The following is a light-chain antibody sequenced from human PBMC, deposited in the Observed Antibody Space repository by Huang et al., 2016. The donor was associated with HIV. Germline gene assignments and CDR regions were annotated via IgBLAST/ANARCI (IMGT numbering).Light chain of an antibody. J-gene: IGKJ4*01. CDR2: GPS. CDR1: KAASSDF. CDR3: QQFGYSPFT. Sequence: VVMTQSPGTLSLSPGERASLSCRASKAASSDFLAWYQHKPGQAPRLLISGPSNRATGVPDRFSVSWSGTDVTLIIDRLEPEDFALYYCQQFGYSPFTFGGGTRLEI. V-gene: IGKV3-20*01.